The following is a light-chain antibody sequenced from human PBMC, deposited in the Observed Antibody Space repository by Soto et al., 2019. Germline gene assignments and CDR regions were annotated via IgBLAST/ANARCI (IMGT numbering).Light chain of an antibody. Sequence: LTQSPCTLSSSPGERATLSCRASQSVSSSYLAWYQQKPGQAPRLLIYGASSRATGIPDRFSGSGSGTEFTLTISRLQPDDFAVYYCQQYSRSPRTFGQGTKVDIK. CDR3: QQYSRSPRT. CDR2: GAS. V-gene: IGKV3-20*01. CDR1: QSVSSSY. J-gene: IGKJ1*01.